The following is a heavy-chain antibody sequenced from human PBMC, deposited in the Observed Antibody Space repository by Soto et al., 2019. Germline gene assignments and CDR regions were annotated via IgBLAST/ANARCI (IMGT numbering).Heavy chain of an antibody. J-gene: IGHJ4*02. CDR3: ARDQVTYYYDSSGSLGY. CDR2: INPNSGGT. V-gene: IGHV1-2*04. CDR1: GYTFTGYY. Sequence: ASVKVSCKASGYTFTGYYMHWERQAPGQGLEWMGWINPNSGGTNYAQKFQGWVTMTRDTSISTAYMELSRLRSDDTAVYYCARDQVTYYYDSSGSLGYWGQGTLVTVSS. D-gene: IGHD3-22*01.